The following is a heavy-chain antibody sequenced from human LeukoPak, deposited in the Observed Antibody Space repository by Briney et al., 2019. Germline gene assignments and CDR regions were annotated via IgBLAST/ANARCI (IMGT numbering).Heavy chain of an antibody. V-gene: IGHV5-51*01. CDR3: AGRSYADYVLDY. J-gene: IGHJ4*02. CDR2: IYPGDSNT. Sequence: GESLKISGKASGYSFTSYWIGWVRQMPGKGLEWMGIIYPGDSNTRYSPSFQGQVTISADKSISTAYLQWSSLKASDTAMYYCAGRSYADYVLDYWGQGTLVTVSS. CDR1: GYSFTSYW. D-gene: IGHD4-17*01.